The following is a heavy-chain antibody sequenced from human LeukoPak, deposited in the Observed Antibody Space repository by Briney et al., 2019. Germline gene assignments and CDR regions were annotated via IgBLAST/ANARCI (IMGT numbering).Heavy chain of an antibody. J-gene: IGHJ4*02. CDR3: ARRGTTVSPAEY. Sequence: GESLNFPCKGSGYNFTNYWNGLVHQMRGKLVEWLGTIYPGDLDSSYRPSCQRQVTIPADKSSSTAYLQWSSLKASDTAMYYCARRGTTVSPAEYWGRGNVDSVSS. D-gene: IGHD4-11*01. CDR2: IYPGDLDS. CDR1: GYNFTNYW. V-gene: IGHV5-51*07.